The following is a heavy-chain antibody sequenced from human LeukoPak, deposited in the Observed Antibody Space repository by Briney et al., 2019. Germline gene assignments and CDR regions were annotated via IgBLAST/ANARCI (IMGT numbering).Heavy chain of an antibody. CDR1: GFTFGSYS. CDR2: ISSSSTTI. CDR3: ARRMGGELVAFDI. D-gene: IGHD1-7*01. J-gene: IGHJ3*02. V-gene: IGHV3-48*02. Sequence: GGSLRLSCAASGFTFGSYSMNWVRQAPGKGLEWVSYISSSSTTIYFADSVKGRFTISRDNAKNSLYLQMNSLRDEDTAVYYCARRMGGELVAFDIWGQGTMVTVSS.